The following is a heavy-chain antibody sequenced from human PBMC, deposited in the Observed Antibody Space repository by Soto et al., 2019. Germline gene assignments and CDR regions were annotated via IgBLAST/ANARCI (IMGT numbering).Heavy chain of an antibody. CDR1: GFIFSASG. CDR2: ILYDENKK. J-gene: IGHJ4*02. Sequence: GGSLRLSCAASGFIFSASGMHWVRQAPGKGLEWVAVILYDENKKYYADSVKGRFTVSRDNSKNTLYLQMNSLRAEDTAVYYCAKAGYCSGSSCYHYLDDWGQGSLVTVSS. V-gene: IGHV3-30*18. D-gene: IGHD2-15*01. CDR3: AKAGYCSGSSCYHYLDD.